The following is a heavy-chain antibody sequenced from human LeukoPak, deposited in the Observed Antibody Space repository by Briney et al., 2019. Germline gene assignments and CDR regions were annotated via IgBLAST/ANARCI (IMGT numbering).Heavy chain of an antibody. CDR2: ISYSGNT. J-gene: IGHJ3*02. CDR3: ARHCCSAPSKRVFDI. D-gene: IGHD2-15*01. V-gene: IGHV4-39*01. Sequence: SETLSLTCTVSGGSIISSDYHWGWVRQPPGKGLEWIGTISYSGNTDYNPSLRSRVTISVDTSNNQFSLKLGSVTAADTAIYHCARHCCSAPSKRVFDIWGQGTMVTVSS. CDR1: GGSIISSDYH.